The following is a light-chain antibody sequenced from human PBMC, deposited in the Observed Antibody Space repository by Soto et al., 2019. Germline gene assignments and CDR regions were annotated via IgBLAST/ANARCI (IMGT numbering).Light chain of an antibody. Sequence: QSVLTQSPSASASLGASVKLTCTLSSGHSRYAIAWHQQQPEKGPRYLMKLNSDGSHSKGDGIPDRFSGSSSGAERYLTISSLQSEDEADYYCQTWDTGAVVFGGGTKLTVL. CDR2: LNSDGSH. CDR1: SGHSRYA. CDR3: QTWDTGAVV. J-gene: IGLJ2*01. V-gene: IGLV4-69*01.